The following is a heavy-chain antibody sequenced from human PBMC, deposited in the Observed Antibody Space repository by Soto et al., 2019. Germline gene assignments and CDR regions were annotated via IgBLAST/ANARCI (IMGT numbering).Heavy chain of an antibody. CDR1: GYTFTSYG. CDR3: ARDNPYIVVVPAAMSPNYYYYYMDV. Sequence: QVQLVQSGAEVKKPGASVKVSCKASGYTFTSYGISWVRQAPGQGLEWMGWISAYNGNTNYAQKLQGRVTMTTDTSTSTAYMELRSLRSDDTAVYYCARDNPYIVVVPAAMSPNYYYYYMDVWGKGTTVTVSS. D-gene: IGHD2-2*01. J-gene: IGHJ6*03. CDR2: ISAYNGNT. V-gene: IGHV1-18*01.